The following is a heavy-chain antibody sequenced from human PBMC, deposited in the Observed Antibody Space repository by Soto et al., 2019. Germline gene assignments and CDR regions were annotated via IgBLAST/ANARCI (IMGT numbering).Heavy chain of an antibody. J-gene: IGHJ6*02. V-gene: IGHV4-39*01. CDR1: GGSISSSSYY. CDR2: IYYSGST. D-gene: IGHD2-2*01. CDR3: ASIVVPAVLFHYYYGMDV. Sequence: KPSETLSLTCTVSGGSISSSSYYWGWIRQPPGKGLEWIGSIYYSGSTYYNPSLKSRVTISVDTSKNQFSLKLSSVTAADTAVYYCASIVVPAVLFHYYYGMDVWGQGTTVTVSS.